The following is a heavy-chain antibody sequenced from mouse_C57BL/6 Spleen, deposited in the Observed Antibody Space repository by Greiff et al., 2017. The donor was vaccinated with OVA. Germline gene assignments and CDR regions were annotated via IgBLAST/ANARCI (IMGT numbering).Heavy chain of an antibody. CDR3: TRMREYYGSSYWYFDV. Sequence: QVPLQVSGPGILQPSQTLSLTCSSSGFSFSTFGMGVVWLRHPPGKGLEWLALIWWDDDKYYNPALKSRLTISKDTSKNQVFLTIANVDTAETATYYCTRMREYYGSSYWYFDVWGTGTTVTVSS. CDR1: GFSFSTFGMG. CDR2: IWWDDDK. D-gene: IGHD1-1*01. V-gene: IGHV8-8*01. J-gene: IGHJ1*03.